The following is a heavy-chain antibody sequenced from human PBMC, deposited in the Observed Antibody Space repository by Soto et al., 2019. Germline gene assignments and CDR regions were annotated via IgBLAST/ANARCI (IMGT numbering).Heavy chain of an antibody. CDR3: ARGIDMARIGWFDP. D-gene: IGHD5-12*01. V-gene: IGHV5-51*01. J-gene: IGHJ5*02. CDR2: IYPGDADI. Sequence: GESLKISCKGSGYRFTSFWIGWVRQMPGKGLEWLGIIYPGDADIRYTPSFQGQVTMSADKSISTAYLQWSSLKASDTAIYYCARGIDMARIGWFDPWGQETLVTVSS. CDR1: GYRFTSFW.